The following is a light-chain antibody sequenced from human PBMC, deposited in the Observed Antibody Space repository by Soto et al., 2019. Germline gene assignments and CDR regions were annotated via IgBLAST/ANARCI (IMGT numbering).Light chain of an antibody. J-gene: IGKJ4*01. CDR1: QSVSSY. Sequence: EIVLTQSPATLSLSPRDRATLSCRASQSVSSYVAWYQQKPGQAPRLLIYDASNRATGIPARFNGSGSGTDLTLTISSLEPEDFAVYYCQQRASWPLTCGGGTKVEIK. V-gene: IGKV3-11*01. CDR2: DAS. CDR3: QQRASWPLT.